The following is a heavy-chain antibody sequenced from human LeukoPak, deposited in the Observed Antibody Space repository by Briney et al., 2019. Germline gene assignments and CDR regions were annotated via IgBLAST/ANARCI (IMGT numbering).Heavy chain of an antibody. D-gene: IGHD5-24*01. J-gene: IGHJ4*02. CDR1: GFTFDDYA. CDR3: TRVGYIDEGIDY. CDR2: ISWNSGSI. V-gene: IGHV3-9*01. Sequence: GRSLRLSCAASGFTFDDYAMHWVRQAPGKGLEWVSGISWNSGSIGYADSVKGRFTISRDNAKNSLYLQMNSLRAEDTAIYYCTRVGYIDEGIDYWGQGTLVTVSS.